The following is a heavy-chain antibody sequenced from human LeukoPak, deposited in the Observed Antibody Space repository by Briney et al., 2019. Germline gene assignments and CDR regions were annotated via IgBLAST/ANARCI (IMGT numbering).Heavy chain of an antibody. D-gene: IGHD2-21*02. CDR1: GFTFGKYW. V-gene: IGHV3-7*03. J-gene: IGHJ4*02. Sequence: GGSLRLSCVASGFTFGKYWMSWVRQAPGKGLEWVANIKLDGSEKNYVDSVKGRFTISRDNTKNSLYLQMNSLGAEDTAVYYCAKVVCGGDCYSGWWFFDYWGQGTLVTVSS. CDR2: IKLDGSEK. CDR3: AKVVCGGDCYSGWWFFDY.